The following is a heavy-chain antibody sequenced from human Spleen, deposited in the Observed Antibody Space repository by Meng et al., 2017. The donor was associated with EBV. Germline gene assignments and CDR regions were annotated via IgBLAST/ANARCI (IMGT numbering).Heavy chain of an antibody. J-gene: IGHJ5*02. V-gene: IGHV3-23*04. CDR2: ISGSGAYT. CDR3: AKVAMTTSWWFDP. CDR1: GFTFRSHG. Sequence: VELVESGGGLVQPGGSQRLSCVASGFTFRSHGMTWVRQGPGKGLEWVSAISGSGAYTYYADSVKGRFTISRDNSKNTLYLQMNSPRVEDTAIYYCAKVAMTTSWWFDPWGQGTLVTVFS. D-gene: IGHD4-17*01.